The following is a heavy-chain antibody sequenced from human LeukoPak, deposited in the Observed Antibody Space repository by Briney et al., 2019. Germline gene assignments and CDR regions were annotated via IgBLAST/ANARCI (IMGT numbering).Heavy chain of an antibody. Sequence: GGSLRLSCAASGFSFSDYGMHWVRRAPGKALEWLSHINSNGAVISYADSVKGRFTISRDTAKSSLYLQMNSLQIEDTAIYFCARDPDGDYDFDYWGQGTLVTVSS. J-gene: IGHJ4*02. CDR2: INSNGAVI. CDR1: GFSFSDYG. V-gene: IGHV3-48*01. D-gene: IGHD4-17*01. CDR3: ARDPDGDYDFDY.